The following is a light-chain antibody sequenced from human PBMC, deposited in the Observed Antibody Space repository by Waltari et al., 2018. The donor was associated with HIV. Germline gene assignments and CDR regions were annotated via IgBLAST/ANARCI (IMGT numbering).Light chain of an antibody. CDR3: CSYSRSASYV. V-gene: IGLV2-14*03. CDR2: EVT. J-gene: IGLJ1*01. CDR1: SSDVGGYNY. Sequence: TISCTGTSSDVGGYNYVSWYQQHPGRAPKVLISEVTNRTSGVSDRFSGSKSGNTASLTISGLLAEDDGDYYCCSYSRSASYVFGTGTKVTVL.